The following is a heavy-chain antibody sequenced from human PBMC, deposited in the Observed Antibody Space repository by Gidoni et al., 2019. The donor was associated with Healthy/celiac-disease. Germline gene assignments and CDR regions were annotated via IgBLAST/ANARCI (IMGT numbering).Heavy chain of an antibody. J-gene: IGHJ3*02. V-gene: IGHV4-30-4*01. CDR3: ARDRVTIFGVGEWVDAFDI. D-gene: IGHD3-3*01. CDR1: GGSISRGDYY. Sequence: QVQLQESGPGLVKPSQTLSLTCTVSGGSISRGDYYWSWIRQPPGKGLEWIGYIYYSGSTYYNPSLKSRVTISVDTSKNQFSLKLSSVTAADTAVYYCARDRVTIFGVGEWVDAFDIWGQGTMVTVSS. CDR2: IYYSGST.